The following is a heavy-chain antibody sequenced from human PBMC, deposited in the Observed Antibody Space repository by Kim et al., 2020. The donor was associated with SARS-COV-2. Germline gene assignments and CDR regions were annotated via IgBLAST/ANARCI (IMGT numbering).Heavy chain of an antibody. D-gene: IGHD2-21*01. J-gene: IGHJ4*02. CDR3: ARFPTNVGWRHDF. CDR1: GFPFSNYG. Sequence: GGSLRLSCTASGFPFSNYGMSWVRQAPGKGLEWVSIINYSAEIAYYADSVKGRFTISRDNSKNILYVQMNSLRAEDTAIYYCARFPTNVGWRHDFWGQGTLVTVSS. V-gene: IGHV3-23*01. CDR2: INYSAEIA.